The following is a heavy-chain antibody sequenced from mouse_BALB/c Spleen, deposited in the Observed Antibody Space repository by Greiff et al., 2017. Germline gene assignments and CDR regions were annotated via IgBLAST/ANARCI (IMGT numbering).Heavy chain of an antibody. Sequence: EVQVVESGGGLVQPGGSRKLSCAASGFTFSSFGMHWVRQAPEKGLEWVAYISSGSSTIYYADTVKGRFTISRDNPKNTLFLQMTSLRSEDTAMYYCARERTTNFDYWGQGTTLTVSS. V-gene: IGHV5-17*02. D-gene: IGHD1-1*01. J-gene: IGHJ2*01. CDR3: ARERTTNFDY. CDR1: GFTFSSFG. CDR2: ISSGSSTI.